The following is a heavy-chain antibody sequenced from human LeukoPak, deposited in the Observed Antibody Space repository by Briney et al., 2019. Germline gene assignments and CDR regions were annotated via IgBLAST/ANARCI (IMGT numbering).Heavy chain of an antibody. CDR3: ARAASGTTGPYYYYYYMDV. Sequence: GGSLRLSCAASGFTFSDYYMSWIRQAPGKGLEWVSYISSSGSTIYYADSVKGRFTISRDNAKNSLYLQMNSLGAEDTAVYYCARAASGTTGPYYYYYYMDVWGKGTTVTVSS. D-gene: IGHD1-1*01. J-gene: IGHJ6*03. V-gene: IGHV3-11*04. CDR2: ISSSGSTI. CDR1: GFTFSDYY.